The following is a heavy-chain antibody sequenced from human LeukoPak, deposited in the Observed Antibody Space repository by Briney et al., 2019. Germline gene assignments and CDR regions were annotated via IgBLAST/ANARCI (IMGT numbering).Heavy chain of an antibody. J-gene: IGHJ4*02. D-gene: IGHD6-13*01. Sequence: SETLSLTCTVSGGSISSYYWSCIRQPPGKGLEWIGYIYYSGSTNYNPSLKSRVTISVDTSKNQFSLKLSSVTAADTAVYYCARLLAAPGTLHFDYWGQGTLVTVSS. V-gene: IGHV4-59*08. CDR3: ARLLAAPGTLHFDY. CDR1: GGSISSYY. CDR2: IYYSGST.